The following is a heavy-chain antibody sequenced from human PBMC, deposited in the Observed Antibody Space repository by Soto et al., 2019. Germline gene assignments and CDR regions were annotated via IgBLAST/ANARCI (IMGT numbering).Heavy chain of an antibody. J-gene: IGHJ4*02. CDR2: AYYRGKN. Sequence: QVQLQESGPGLVKPSQTLTLTCTVSDDSITGGGYFWTWIRQLPGKGLEWLGSAYYRGKNFYNPSLTCRGTISLDSSQRRVSLRVTDLTAADTAIYFCARGGSGTYHVWGQGTLVIVSA. CDR1: DDSITGGGYF. V-gene: IGHV4-31*02. D-gene: IGHD3-10*01. CDR3: ARGGSGTYHV.